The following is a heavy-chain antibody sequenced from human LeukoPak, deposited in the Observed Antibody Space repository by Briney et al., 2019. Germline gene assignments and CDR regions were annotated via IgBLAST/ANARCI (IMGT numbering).Heavy chain of an antibody. D-gene: IGHD3-16*01. CDR2: ISHSGSDT. J-gene: IGHJ6*02. CDR3: AKDLHWGAGMDV. CDR1: GFTFSSNA. Sequence: GGSLRLSCAASGFTFSSNAMSWVRQAPGKGLEWVSGISHSGSDTHYADSVKGRFTISRDTSKSTLFLQMNSLRADDTAVYYCAKDLHWGAGMDVWGQGTTVTGSS. V-gene: IGHV3-23*01.